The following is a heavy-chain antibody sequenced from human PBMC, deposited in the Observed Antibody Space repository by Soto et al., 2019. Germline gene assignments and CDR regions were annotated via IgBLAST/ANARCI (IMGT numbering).Heavy chain of an antibody. Sequence: GASVKVSCKASGGTFSSYTISWVRQAPGQGLEWMGRIIPILGIANYAQKFQGRVTITADKSTSTAYMELSSLRSEDTAVYYCARDRCSGGSCWIEGWFDPWGQGTLVTVSS. CDR2: IIPILGIA. CDR1: GGTFSSYT. CDR3: ARDRCSGGSCWIEGWFDP. J-gene: IGHJ5*02. V-gene: IGHV1-69*04. D-gene: IGHD2-15*01.